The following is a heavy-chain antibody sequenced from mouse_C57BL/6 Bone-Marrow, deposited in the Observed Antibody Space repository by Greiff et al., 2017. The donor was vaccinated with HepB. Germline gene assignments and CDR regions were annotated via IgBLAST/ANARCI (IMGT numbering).Heavy chain of an antibody. J-gene: IGHJ2*01. CDR3: ARRGPMITTSYVDY. Sequence: EVQLQQSGPELVKPGASVKISCKASGYTFTDYYMNWVKQSHGKSLEWIGDINPNNGGTSYNQKFKGKATLTVDKYSSTAYMELRSLTSEDSAVYYCARRGPMITTSYVDYWGQGTTLTVSS. CDR1: GYTFTDYY. CDR2: INPNNGGT. V-gene: IGHV1-26*01. D-gene: IGHD2-4*01.